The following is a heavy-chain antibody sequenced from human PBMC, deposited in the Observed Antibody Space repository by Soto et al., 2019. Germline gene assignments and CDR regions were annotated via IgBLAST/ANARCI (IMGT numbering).Heavy chain of an antibody. D-gene: IGHD6-6*01. Sequence: SETLSLTCAVYGGSFSGYYWSWIRQPPGKGLEWIGEINHSGSTNYNPSLKSRVTISVDTSKNQFSLKLSSVTAADTAVYYCARASSIAARGPNDYWGQGTLVTVSS. CDR2: INHSGST. J-gene: IGHJ4*02. CDR1: GGSFSGYY. CDR3: ARASSIAARGPNDY. V-gene: IGHV4-34*01.